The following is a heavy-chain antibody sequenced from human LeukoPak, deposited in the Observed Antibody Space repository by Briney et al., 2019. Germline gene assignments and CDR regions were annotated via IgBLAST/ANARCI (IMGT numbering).Heavy chain of an antibody. J-gene: IGHJ5*02. D-gene: IGHD6-13*01. V-gene: IGHV3-11*06. CDR2: ISSSGSYT. CDR1: GFTFSDYY. Sequence: GGSLRLSCAASGFTFSDYYMSWIRQAPGKGLEWVSYISSSGSYTNYADSVKGRFTISRDNAKNSLYLQMNSLRAEDTAVYYCAGYSSSWDNWFDPWGQGTLVTVSS. CDR3: AGYSSSWDNWFDP.